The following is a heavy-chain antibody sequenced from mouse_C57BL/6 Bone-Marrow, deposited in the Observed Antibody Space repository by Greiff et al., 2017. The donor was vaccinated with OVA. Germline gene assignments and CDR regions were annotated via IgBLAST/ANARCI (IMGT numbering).Heavy chain of an antibody. J-gene: IGHJ4*01. CDR2: IDPETGGT. V-gene: IGHV1-15*01. CDR1: GYTFTDYE. Sequence: QVQLKESGAELVRPGASVTLSCKASGYTFTDYEMHWVKQTPVHGLEWIGAIDPETGGTAYNQKFKGKAILTADKSSSTAYMELRSLTSEDSAVYYCTRYYYGPYAMDYWGQGTSVTVSS. D-gene: IGHD2-1*01. CDR3: TRYYYGPYAMDY.